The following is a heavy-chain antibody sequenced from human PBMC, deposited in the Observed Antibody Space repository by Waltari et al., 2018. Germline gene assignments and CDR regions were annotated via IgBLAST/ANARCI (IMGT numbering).Heavy chain of an antibody. CDR2: IYYSGST. D-gene: IGHD3-10*01. Sequence: QVQLQESGPGLVKPSETLSLTCTVSGGSISSYYWSWIRQPPGKGLEWIGYIYYSGSTNYNPSLKSRVTISVDTSKNQFSLKLSSVTAADTAVYYCARDGSYYGGWFDPWGQGTLVTVSS. J-gene: IGHJ5*02. V-gene: IGHV4-59*01. CDR3: ARDGSYYGGWFDP. CDR1: GGSISSYY.